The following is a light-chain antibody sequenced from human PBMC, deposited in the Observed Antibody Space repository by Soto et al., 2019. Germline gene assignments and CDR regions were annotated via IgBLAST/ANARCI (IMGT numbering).Light chain of an antibody. CDR3: QQYFEWPPMT. Sequence: EVLMTQSPATLSLSPGERATLSCWASETVATNLAWYQQKPGQAPRLLISGASTRAAGISDRFRGSGSGTEFTLTLSSLRSEDSAIYYCQQYFEWPPMTFGHGTKVEI. CDR1: ETVATN. J-gene: IGKJ1*01. V-gene: IGKV3-15*01. CDR2: GAS.